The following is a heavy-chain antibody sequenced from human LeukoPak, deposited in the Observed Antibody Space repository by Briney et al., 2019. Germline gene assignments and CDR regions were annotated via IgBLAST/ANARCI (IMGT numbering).Heavy chain of an antibody. CDR3: ARGTDTFGGVIADYYCYYMDV. J-gene: IGHJ6*03. CDR2: ISSSSSYI. D-gene: IGHD3-16*02. V-gene: IGHV3-21*01. CDR1: GFTFSSYS. Sequence: GGSLRLSCAASGFTFSSYSMNWVRQAPGKGLEWVSSISSSSSYIYYADSVKGRFTISRDNAKNSLYLQMNSLRAEDTAVYYCARGTDTFGGVIADYYCYYMDVWGKGTTVTVSS.